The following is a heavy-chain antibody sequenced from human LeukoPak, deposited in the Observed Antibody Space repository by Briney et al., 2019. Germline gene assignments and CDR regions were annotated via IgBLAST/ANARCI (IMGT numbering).Heavy chain of an antibody. D-gene: IGHD3-9*01. CDR3: ARDAPGDYDILTGYHDAFDI. Sequence: SETLSLTCTVSGGSISSGGYYWSWIRQPPGKGLEWIGEIYHSGSTNYNPSLKSRVTISVDKSKNQFSLKLSSVTAADTAVYYCARDAPGDYDILTGYHDAFDIWGQGTMATVSS. J-gene: IGHJ3*02. CDR2: IYHSGST. CDR1: GGSISSGGYY. V-gene: IGHV4-39*07.